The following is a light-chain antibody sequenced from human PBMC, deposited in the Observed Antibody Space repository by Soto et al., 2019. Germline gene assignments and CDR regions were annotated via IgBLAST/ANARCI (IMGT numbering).Light chain of an antibody. Sequence: SVLTQPPSASGTPGQRVTISCSGSSSNIGSYTVSWYQQLPGTAPKLLIFSNNKRPSGVPDRFSGSKSGTSASLAISGLQSEDEADYYCAAWDDSPNGHYVFGTGTKVTVL. J-gene: IGLJ1*01. V-gene: IGLV1-44*01. CDR2: SNN. CDR3: AAWDDSPNGHYV. CDR1: SSNIGSYT.